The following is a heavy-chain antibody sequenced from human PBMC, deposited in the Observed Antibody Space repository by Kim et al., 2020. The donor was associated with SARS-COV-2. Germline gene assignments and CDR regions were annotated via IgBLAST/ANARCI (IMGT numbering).Heavy chain of an antibody. Sequence: GGSLRLSCSASGFTFSSYAMHWVRQAPGKGLEYVSAISSNGGSTYYADSVKGRFTISRDNSKNTLYPQMSSLRAEDTAVYYCVKDLYGDYVDDYFDYWGQGTLVTVSS. J-gene: IGHJ4*02. D-gene: IGHD4-17*01. CDR2: ISSNGGST. CDR3: VKDLYGDYVDDYFDY. CDR1: GFTFSSYA. V-gene: IGHV3-64D*06.